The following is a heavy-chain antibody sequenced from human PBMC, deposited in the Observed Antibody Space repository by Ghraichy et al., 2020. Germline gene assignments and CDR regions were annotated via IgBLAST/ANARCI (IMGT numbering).Heavy chain of an antibody. CDR1: GFTFSSYS. Sequence: GGSLRLSCAASGFTFSSYSMNWVRQAPGKGLEWVSSISSSSSYIYYADSVKGRFTISRDNAKNSLYLQMNSLRAEDTAVYYCARPLAYGDYINLYYYYGMDVWGKGTTVTVSS. CDR3: ARPLAYGDYINLYYYYGMDV. V-gene: IGHV3-21*01. J-gene: IGHJ6*04. CDR2: ISSSSSYI. D-gene: IGHD4-17*01.